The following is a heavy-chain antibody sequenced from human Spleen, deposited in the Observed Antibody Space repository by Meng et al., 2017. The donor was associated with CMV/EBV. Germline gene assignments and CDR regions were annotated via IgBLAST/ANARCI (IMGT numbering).Heavy chain of an antibody. CDR2: IHHSGSA. J-gene: IGHJ4*02. Sequence: QVAVEESGPGLVKPSETLSLTCTVPGGSISSYYWSWIRQPPGKGLEWIGYIHHSGSAYYNPSLKSRVSISVDTSKNQFSLNLNSMTAADTAVYYCASFDHIPRRNYFDYWGQGTLVTVSS. V-gene: IGHV4-59*04. CDR3: ASFDHIPRRNYFDY. CDR1: GGSISSYY. D-gene: IGHD2-2*01.